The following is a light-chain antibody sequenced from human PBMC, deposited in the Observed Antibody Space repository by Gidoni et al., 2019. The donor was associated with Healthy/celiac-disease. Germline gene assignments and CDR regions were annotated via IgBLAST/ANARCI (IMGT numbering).Light chain of an antibody. J-gene: IGKJ1*01. V-gene: IGKV3-20*01. CDR1: QSVSSSY. CDR3: QQYGSPWT. Sequence: EIVLTQSPGTLSLSPGERATLSCRASQSVSSSYLAWYQQKPGQAPWLLIYGASSRATGIPDRFSGSGSGTDFTLTISRLEPEDFAVYYCQQYGSPWTFGQGTKVEIK. CDR2: GAS.